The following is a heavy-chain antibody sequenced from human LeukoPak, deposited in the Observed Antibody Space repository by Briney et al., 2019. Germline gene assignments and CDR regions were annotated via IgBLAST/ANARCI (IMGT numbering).Heavy chain of an antibody. D-gene: IGHD6-13*01. CDR3: ARQRTAAAGSSRRNWFDP. V-gene: IGHV1-2*02. J-gene: IGHJ5*02. CDR2: INPNSGGT. CDR1: GYTFTGQH. Sequence: GASVKVSCKASGYTFTGQHVHWVRQAPGQGLEWMGWINPNSGGTNFAQKFQGRVTMTRDTSISTAYMELSRLRSDDTAVYYCARQRTAAAGSSRRNWFDPWGQGTLVTVSS.